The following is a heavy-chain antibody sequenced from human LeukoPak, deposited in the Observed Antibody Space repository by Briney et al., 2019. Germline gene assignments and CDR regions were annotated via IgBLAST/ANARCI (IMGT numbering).Heavy chain of an antibody. D-gene: IGHD2-2*01. CDR2: ISSGGSTI. Sequence: GGSLRLSCAASGFTFSDYYLSWIRQAPGKGLEWVSYISSGGSTIYYADSVKGRFTISRDNAKNTLYLQMNSLRAEDTAVYYCARRAPGARYCSSTSCYSVSVGMDVWGQGTTVTVSS. CDR3: ARRAPGARYCSSTSCYSVSVGMDV. CDR1: GFTFSDYY. J-gene: IGHJ6*02. V-gene: IGHV3-11*04.